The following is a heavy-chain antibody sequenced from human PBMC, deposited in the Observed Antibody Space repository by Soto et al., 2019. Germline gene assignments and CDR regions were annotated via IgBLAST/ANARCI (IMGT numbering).Heavy chain of an antibody. CDR2: INAGNGNT. V-gene: IGHV1-3*01. CDR1: EYTFTSYA. Sequence: AASVKVSCKASEYTFTSYAMHWVRQAPGQRLEWMGWINAGNGNTKYSQKFQGRVTFTRDTSAGTVYMQLSSLTSEDTAVYYCARDDSGFRGSHYIDYLNYWGQGALVTVSS. J-gene: IGHJ4*02. CDR3: ARDDSGFRGSHYIDYLNY. D-gene: IGHD1-26*01.